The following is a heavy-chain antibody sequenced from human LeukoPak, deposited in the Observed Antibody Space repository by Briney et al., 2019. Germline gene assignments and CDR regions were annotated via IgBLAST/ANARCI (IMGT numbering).Heavy chain of an antibody. CDR3: ARDRGYTYGHPLDY. D-gene: IGHD5-18*01. V-gene: IGHV3-15*01. Sequence: GGSLGLSCAASGLTFTNAWMNWVREAPGKGLEWVGRVKSIGSGGAADYSAPVKGRFTISRDDSKHTLYLQMNSLSTEDTAVYYCARDRGYTYGHPLDYWGQGTLVTVSS. CDR2: VKSIGSGGAA. CDR1: GLTFTNAW. J-gene: IGHJ4*02.